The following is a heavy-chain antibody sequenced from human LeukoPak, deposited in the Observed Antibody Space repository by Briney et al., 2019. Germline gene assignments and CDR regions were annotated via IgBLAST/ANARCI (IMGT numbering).Heavy chain of an antibody. Sequence: GGSLRLSCAASGFTFSSYAMSWVRQAPGKGLEWVSVINYSGGSTYYADSVTGRFTISRDNSKNTLYLQMNSLRAEDTAVYYCAKDLSAMDHFDYWGKGTLVTVSS. CDR3: AKDLSAMDHFDY. D-gene: IGHD5-18*01. J-gene: IGHJ4*02. CDR2: INYSGGST. V-gene: IGHV3-23*01. CDR1: GFTFSSYA.